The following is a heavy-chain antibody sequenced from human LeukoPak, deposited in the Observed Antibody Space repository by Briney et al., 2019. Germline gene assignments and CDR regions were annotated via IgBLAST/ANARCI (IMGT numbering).Heavy chain of an antibody. CDR3: ATTTVTTFYFFDY. Sequence: PSETLSLTCAVYGGSFSGYYWSWIRQPPGKGLEWIGEINHSGSTNYNPSLKSRVTISVDTSKNQFSLKLSSVTAADTAVYYCATTTVTTFYFFDYWGQGTPVTVSS. CDR1: GGSFSGYY. V-gene: IGHV4-34*01. J-gene: IGHJ4*02. CDR2: INHSGST. D-gene: IGHD4-17*01.